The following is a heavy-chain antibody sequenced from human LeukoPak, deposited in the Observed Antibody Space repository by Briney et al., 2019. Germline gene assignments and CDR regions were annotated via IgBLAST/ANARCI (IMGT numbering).Heavy chain of an antibody. Sequence: SETLSLTCTVFGGSFSGYYWSWIRQPPGKGLEWIGGINHSGSTNYNPSLKSRVTISVDTSKNQFSLKLSSVTAADTAVYYWARGGYDVAPDYWGQGTLVTVSS. CDR1: GGSFSGYY. CDR2: INHSGST. V-gene: IGHV4-34*01. D-gene: IGHD5-12*01. CDR3: ARGGYDVAPDY. J-gene: IGHJ4*02.